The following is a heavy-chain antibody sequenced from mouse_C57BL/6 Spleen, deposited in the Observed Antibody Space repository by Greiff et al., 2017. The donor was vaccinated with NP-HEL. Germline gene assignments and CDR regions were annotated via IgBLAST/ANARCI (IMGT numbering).Heavy chain of an antibody. CDR1: GYTFTSYG. Sequence: VQLQESGAELARPGASVKLSCKASGYTFTSYGISWVKQRTGQGLEWIGEIYPRSGNTYYNEKFKGKATLTEDKSYSTAYMELRSLTSEDSAVYFCARYDGSSYEGAMDYWGQGTSVTVSS. V-gene: IGHV1-81*01. CDR3: ARYDGSSYEGAMDY. CDR2: IYPRSGNT. D-gene: IGHD1-1*01. J-gene: IGHJ4*01.